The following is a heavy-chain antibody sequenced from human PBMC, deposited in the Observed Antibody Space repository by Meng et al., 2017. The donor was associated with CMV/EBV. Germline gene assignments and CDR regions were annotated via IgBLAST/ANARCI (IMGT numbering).Heavy chain of an antibody. CDR1: GYSFTSYW. J-gene: IGHJ4*02. CDR3: ARGASRSYYLDY. Sequence: GSLRLSCKGSGYSFTSYWIGWVRQMPGKGLEWMGIIYPGDSDTRYSPSFQGQVTISADKSISTAYLQWSSLKASDTAMYYCARGASRSYYLDYWGQGTLVTVSS. D-gene: IGHD1-26*01. V-gene: IGHV5-51*01. CDR2: IYPGDSDT.